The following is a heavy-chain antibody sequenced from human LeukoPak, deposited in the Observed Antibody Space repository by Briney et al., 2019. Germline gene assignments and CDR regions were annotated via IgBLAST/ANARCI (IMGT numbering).Heavy chain of an antibody. CDR2: ICGSGSST. D-gene: IGHD2-15*01. J-gene: IGHJ4*02. CDR3: AKGRHSGGSCYSGLDY. Sequence: GGSLRLSCAASGFTFSNYAMSWVRQAPGKGLEWVSAICGSGSSTYYADSVKGRFTISRDNSKNTLQLQVNSLRAEDTAVYYCAKGRHSGGSCYSGLDYWGQGTLVTVSS. CDR1: GFTFSNYA. V-gene: IGHV3-23*01.